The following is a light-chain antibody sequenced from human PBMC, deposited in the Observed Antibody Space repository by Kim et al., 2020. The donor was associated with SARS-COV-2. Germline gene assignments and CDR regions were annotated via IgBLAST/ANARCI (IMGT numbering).Light chain of an antibody. CDR2: HTS. J-gene: IGKJ1*01. CDR3: QPHGTSPGP. CDR1: QTVTNNY. V-gene: IGKV3-20*01. Sequence: LVVTQSPGTLSLSPGDKATLSCWASQTVTNNYLAWYQQRPGQAPRLLISHTSTRASGIPARFSGSGSGTDFTLTISRLEPEDFAVYYCQPHGTSPGPFGLGTKVDIK.